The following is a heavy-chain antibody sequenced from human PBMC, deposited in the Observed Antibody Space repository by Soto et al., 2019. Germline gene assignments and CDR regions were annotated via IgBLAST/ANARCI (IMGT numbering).Heavy chain of an antibody. CDR2: IHTTDGT. CDR3: ARALSSAAGPYFDF. D-gene: IGHD6-13*01. CDR1: GGSISSYY. Sequence: PSETLSLTCTGSGGSISSYYWSWIRQPAGKGMEWIGRIHTTDGTNYNPSLKSRVTMSIDTSNNRFSLKLSSLTAADTAVYYCARALSSAAGPYFDFWGQGTLVTISS. J-gene: IGHJ4*02. V-gene: IGHV4-4*07.